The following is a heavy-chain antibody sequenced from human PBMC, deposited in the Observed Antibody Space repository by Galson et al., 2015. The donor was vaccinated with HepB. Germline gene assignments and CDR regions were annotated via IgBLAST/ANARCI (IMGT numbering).Heavy chain of an antibody. V-gene: IGHV4-59*01. CDR1: GGSISSDY. D-gene: IGHD1-26*01. CDR3: ARLVGAQDSHYYYGMDV. J-gene: IGHJ6*02. Sequence: ETLSLTCTVSGGSISSDYWSWIRQPPGKGLEWIGYIYYSGSTNYNPSLKSRVTISVDTSKNQFSLKLSSVTAADTAMYYCARLVGAQDSHYYYGMDVWGQGTTVTVSS. CDR2: IYYSGST.